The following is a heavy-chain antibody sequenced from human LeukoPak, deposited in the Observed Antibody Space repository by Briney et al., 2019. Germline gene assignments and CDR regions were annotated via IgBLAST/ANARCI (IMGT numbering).Heavy chain of an antibody. J-gene: IGHJ4*02. CDR1: GFTFSSYG. D-gene: IGHD2-2*01. CDR3: AKDIATVPAAGGGY. Sequence: GGSLRLFCAASGFTFSSYGMHWVRQAPGKGLEWVAFIRYDGSNKYYADSVKGRFTISRDNSKNTLYLQMNSLRAEDMAVYYCAKDIATVPAAGGGYWGQGTLVTVSS. V-gene: IGHV3-30*02. CDR2: IRYDGSNK.